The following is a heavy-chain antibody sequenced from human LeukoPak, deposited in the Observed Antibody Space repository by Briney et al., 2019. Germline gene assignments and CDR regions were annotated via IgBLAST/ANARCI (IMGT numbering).Heavy chain of an antibody. CDR2: IASSGTTI. CDR1: GFPFSHYE. J-gene: IGHJ4*02. CDR3: ALLAVASDFDY. D-gene: IGHD6-19*01. V-gene: IGHV3-48*03. Sequence: GGSLRLSCAVSGFPFSHYEMNWVRQAPGKGLEWVSNIASSGTTIYYADSVKGRFSISRDNAMSSLYLQMNSLRVEDTAVYYCALLAVASDFDYWGQGALVTVSS.